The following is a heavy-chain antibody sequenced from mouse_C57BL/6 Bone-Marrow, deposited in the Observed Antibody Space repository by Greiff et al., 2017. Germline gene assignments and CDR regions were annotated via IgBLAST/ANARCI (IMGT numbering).Heavy chain of an antibody. Sequence: QVQLQQSGPELVKPGASVKLSCKASGYTFTSYDINWVKQRPGQGLEWIGWIYPRDGSTKYNEKFKGKATLTVDTSSSTAYMELHSLTSEDSAVYFWARSLTTVVATEGFAYWGQGTLVTVSA. CDR1: GYTFTSYD. J-gene: IGHJ3*01. V-gene: IGHV1-85*01. CDR3: ARSLTTVVATEGFAY. D-gene: IGHD1-1*01. CDR2: IYPRDGST.